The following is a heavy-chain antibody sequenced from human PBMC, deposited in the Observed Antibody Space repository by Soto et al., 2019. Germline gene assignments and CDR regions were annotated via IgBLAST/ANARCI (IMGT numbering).Heavy chain of an antibody. CDR1: GQSFSGHS. V-gene: IGHV4-34*01. CDR3: ARGSGIVALPGELEDVKYDY. J-gene: IGHJ4*02. D-gene: IGHD1-1*01. CDR2: FNESGST. Sequence: QVQLQQWGAGLVKPSETLSLSCAVYGQSFSGHSWAWIRQPPGKGLEWIGEFNESGSTYYNPSLKSRVTISTETSKNQFSLKLSSVSAADTAAYFCARGSGIVALPGELEDVKYDYWGQGSLVNVSS.